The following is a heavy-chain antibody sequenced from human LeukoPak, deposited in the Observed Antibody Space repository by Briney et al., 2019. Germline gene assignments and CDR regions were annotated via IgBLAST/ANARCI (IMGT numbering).Heavy chain of an antibody. Sequence: PSETLSLTCTVSGGSISSYYWSWIRQPPGKGLEWIGYIYYSGSTNYNPSLKSRVTISVDTSKNQFSLKLSSVTAADTAEYYCARVPVVARVFDYWGQGTLVTVSS. V-gene: IGHV4-59*01. CDR3: ARVPVVARVFDY. CDR1: GGSISSYY. D-gene: IGHD5-12*01. J-gene: IGHJ4*02. CDR2: IYYSGST.